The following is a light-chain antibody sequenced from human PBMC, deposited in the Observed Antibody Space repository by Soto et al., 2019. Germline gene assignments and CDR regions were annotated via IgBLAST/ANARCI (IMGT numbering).Light chain of an antibody. J-gene: IGLJ1*01. V-gene: IGLV2-14*01. Sequence: QPASVSGSPGQSITISCSGTRSDIGGYNYVAWYQQHPGKAPKLIIYDVSSRPSGLSNRFSGSKSGNTASLTISGLQAEDEADYYCSSHTSSRTYVFGTGTKVTVL. CDR3: SSHTSSRTYV. CDR1: RSDIGGYNY. CDR2: DVS.